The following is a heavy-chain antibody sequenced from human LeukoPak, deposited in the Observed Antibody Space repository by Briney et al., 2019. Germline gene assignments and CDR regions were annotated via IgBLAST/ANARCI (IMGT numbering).Heavy chain of an antibody. V-gene: IGHV3-33*06. J-gene: IGHJ4*02. CDR3: AKDRAVAGTDARYYFDY. CDR2: IWYDGRHK. Sequence: GGSLRLSCAASGFTFSKYGMHWVRQAPGKGLEWVAVIWYDGRHKYYADSVKGRFTIPRDNSKNTLYLQMNSLRAEDTAVYYCAKDRAVAGTDARYYFDYWGQGTLVTVSS. CDR1: GFTFSKYG. D-gene: IGHD6-19*01.